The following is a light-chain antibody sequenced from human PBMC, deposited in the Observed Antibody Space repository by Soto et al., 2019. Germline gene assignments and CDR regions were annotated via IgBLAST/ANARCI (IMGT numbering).Light chain of an antibody. CDR3: AAWDDSLNGSFV. J-gene: IGLJ1*01. V-gene: IGLV1-44*01. Sequence: QSVLPQPPSASGTPGQRVTISCSGSSCNIGSNTVNLYQQLPGTSPKLLIYSNNQRPSGVPDRFSGSKSGTSASLAISGLQSEDEADYYCAAWDDSLNGSFVFGTGTKVTVL. CDR2: SNN. CDR1: SCNIGSNT.